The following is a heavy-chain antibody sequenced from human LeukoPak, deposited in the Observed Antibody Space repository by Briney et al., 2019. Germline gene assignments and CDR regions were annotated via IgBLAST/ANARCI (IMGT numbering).Heavy chain of an antibody. V-gene: IGHV1-2*02. Sequence: ASVKVSCKASGYTFTDYYIFWVRQAPGQGLEWMAWINPNSGGTNYAQKFQGRVTMTRDTSNSTAYMELSRLRSADTAVYYCARVRDGYPTFDYWGQGTLVTVSS. D-gene: IGHD5-24*01. J-gene: IGHJ4*02. CDR2: INPNSGGT. CDR3: ARVRDGYPTFDY. CDR1: GYTFTDYY.